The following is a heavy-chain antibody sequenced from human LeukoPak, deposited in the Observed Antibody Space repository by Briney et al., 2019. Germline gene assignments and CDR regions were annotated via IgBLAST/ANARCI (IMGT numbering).Heavy chain of an antibody. V-gene: IGHV1-69*04. D-gene: IGHD3-22*01. Sequence: SVKVSCKASGYTFTSYGISWVRQAPGQGLEWMGRIIPILGIANYAQKFQGRVTITADKSTSTAYMELSSLRSEDTAVYYCARGPYYYDSSGYQPNYWGQGTLVTVSS. CDR2: IIPILGIA. J-gene: IGHJ4*02. CDR3: ARGPYYYDSSGYQPNY. CDR1: GYTFTSYG.